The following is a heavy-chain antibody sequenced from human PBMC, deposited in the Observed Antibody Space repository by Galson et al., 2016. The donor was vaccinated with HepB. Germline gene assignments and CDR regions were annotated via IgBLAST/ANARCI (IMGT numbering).Heavy chain of an antibody. V-gene: IGHV3-9*01. CDR1: EFTFDDYG. J-gene: IGHJ3*02. D-gene: IGHD6-19*01. CDR2: INWIGGDI. Sequence: SLRLSCAASEFTFDDYGTHWVRQAPGMGLEWVSGINWIGGDIGYGDSVMGRFTISRDNAKHSLYLQMKSLRPEDTALYYCVKDIGSSGTAVAGGHHAFHIWGQGTMVTVSS. CDR3: VKDIGSSGTAVAGGHHAFHI.